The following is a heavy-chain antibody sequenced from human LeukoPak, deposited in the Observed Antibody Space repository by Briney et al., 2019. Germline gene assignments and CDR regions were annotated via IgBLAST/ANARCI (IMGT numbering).Heavy chain of an antibody. CDR2: INPNIGDT. Sequence: ASVKVSCKTSGFAFTGYYIHWVRQAPGQGLEWMGRINPNIGDTSHAQQFQGRVTMTTDTSTSTAYMELRSLRSDDTAVYYCARDRGERYSSGWYPVDYWGQGTLVTVSS. V-gene: IGHV1-2*06. CDR1: GFAFTGYY. J-gene: IGHJ4*02. CDR3: ARDRGERYSSGWYPVDY. D-gene: IGHD6-19*01.